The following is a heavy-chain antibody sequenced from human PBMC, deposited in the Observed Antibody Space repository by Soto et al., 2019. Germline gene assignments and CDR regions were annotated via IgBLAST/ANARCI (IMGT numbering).Heavy chain of an antibody. J-gene: IGHJ4*02. V-gene: IGHV3-23*01. CDR3: ARRGSGSYYDY. D-gene: IGHD1-26*01. CDR1: GFTFSSYA. CDR2: ISGSGGST. Sequence: EVQLLESGGGLVQPGGSLRLSCAASGFTFSSYAMRWVRQAPVKGLEWVSAISGSGGSTYYADSVKCRFTISRDNSKNTLYLQMNSLRAEYTAVYYCARRGSGSYYDYWGQGTLVTVSS.